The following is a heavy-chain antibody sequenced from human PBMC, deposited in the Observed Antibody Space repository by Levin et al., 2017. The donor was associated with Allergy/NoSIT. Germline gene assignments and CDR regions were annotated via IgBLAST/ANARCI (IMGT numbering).Heavy chain of an antibody. V-gene: IGHV4-4*02. CDR1: GGSISSTNW. CDR2: SYHSGIT. J-gene: IGHJ5*02. Sequence: SETLSLTCAVSGGSISSTNWWTWVRQPPGKGLEWIGESYHSGITYYNPSLKSRVTISVDKSKNEFSLKLSSVTAADTAVYYCARVRGGCSSTSCYLDPWGQGTLVTVSS. D-gene: IGHD2-2*01. CDR3: ARVRGGCSSTSCYLDP.